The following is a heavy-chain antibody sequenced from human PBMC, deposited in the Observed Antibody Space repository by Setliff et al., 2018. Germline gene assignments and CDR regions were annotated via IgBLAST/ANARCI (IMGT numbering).Heavy chain of an antibody. V-gene: IGHV4-38-2*02. Sequence: PSETLSLTCTVSGYSISSTYYWIWIRQPPGKGLEWIGEINHSGSTNYNPSLKSRVTISVDTSKNQFSLKLSSVTAADTAVYYCARDRAAASSFDYWGQGTLVTVSS. CDR1: GYSISSTYY. D-gene: IGHD6-13*01. CDR2: INHSGST. CDR3: ARDRAAASSFDY. J-gene: IGHJ4*02.